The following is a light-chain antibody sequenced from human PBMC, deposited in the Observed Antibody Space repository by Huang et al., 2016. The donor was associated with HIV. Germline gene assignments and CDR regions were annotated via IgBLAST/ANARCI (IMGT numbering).Light chain of an antibody. Sequence: DIHMTQSPSSLSASMRDRVTITCRASQSISDYLNWYQQKPGEAPRLLIHGATSSSSGVPPRFSGGGYGTEFTLTISDLQSEDFAMYYCQQSFSLPLTFGGGTKVEIK. CDR3: QQSFSLPLT. V-gene: IGKV1-39*01. J-gene: IGKJ4*01. CDR1: QSISDY. CDR2: GAT.